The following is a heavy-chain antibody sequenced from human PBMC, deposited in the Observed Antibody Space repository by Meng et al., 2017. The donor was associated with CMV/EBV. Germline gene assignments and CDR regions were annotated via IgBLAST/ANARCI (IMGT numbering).Heavy chain of an antibody. CDR2: LSSYNGNT. J-gene: IGHJ4*02. Sequence: EQSVYEVQQPVPSLNVSRKAPCDTFTSYAISGVRQAPGPGLEWMGWLSSYNGNTNHAQTLQGRVTMTTDTATSKSYMELRSLSSDYTAVYYCAREGFDYWGQGTLVTVSS. CDR1: CDTFTSYA. V-gene: IGHV1-18*01. CDR3: AREGFDY.